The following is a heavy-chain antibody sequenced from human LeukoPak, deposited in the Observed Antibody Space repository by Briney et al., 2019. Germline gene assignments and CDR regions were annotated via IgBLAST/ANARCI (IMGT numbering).Heavy chain of an antibody. CDR1: GFTFGSHA. Sequence: GSLRLSCEASGFTFGSHAMYWVRQPPGKGLEWIGEINHSGSTNYNPSLKSRVTISVDTSKNQFSLKLSSVTAADTAVYYCARGTGIAVAGPRAGYDYWGQGTLVTVSS. J-gene: IGHJ4*02. CDR2: INHSGST. CDR3: ARGTGIAVAGPRAGYDY. V-gene: IGHV4-34*01. D-gene: IGHD6-19*01.